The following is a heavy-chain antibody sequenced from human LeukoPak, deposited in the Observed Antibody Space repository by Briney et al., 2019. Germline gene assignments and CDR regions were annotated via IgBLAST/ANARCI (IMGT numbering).Heavy chain of an antibody. D-gene: IGHD2-2*01. CDR3: ARYCSSTSCYLGSAWFDP. CDR1: GGSISSYY. J-gene: IGHJ5*02. CDR2: IYSSGST. Sequence: SETLSLTCTVSGGSISSYYWSWIRQPPGKGLEWIGYIYSSGSTNYNPSLKSRVTISVDTSKNQFSLKLSSVTAADTAVYYCARYCSSTSCYLGSAWFDPWGQGTLDTVSS. V-gene: IGHV4-4*09.